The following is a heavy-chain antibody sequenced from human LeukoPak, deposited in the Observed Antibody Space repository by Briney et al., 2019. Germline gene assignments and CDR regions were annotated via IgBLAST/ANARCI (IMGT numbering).Heavy chain of an antibody. CDR1: GYSFISFD. V-gene: IGHV1-8*01. CDR3: ARGHPSCVSASCYNY. CDR2: MNPYSGNT. D-gene: IGHD2-2*02. Sequence: GASVKVSCKTSGYSFISFDVNWVRQATGQGLEWMGWMNPYSGNTGFEKRFLGRVTMTRDSSTRTAYMELTNLTSDDTAVYYCARGHPSCVSASCYNYWGQGTLLTVSS. J-gene: IGHJ4*02.